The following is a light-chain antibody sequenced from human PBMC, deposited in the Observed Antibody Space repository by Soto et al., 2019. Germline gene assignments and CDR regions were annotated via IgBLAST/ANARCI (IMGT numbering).Light chain of an antibody. J-gene: IGLJ1*01. Sequence: QSALTQPPSSSGSPGQSVTISCTGTISDVGGYKYVSWYQQYPGKAPKLMIYAVNKRPSGVPDRFSGSKSGNTASLTVSGLQAEDEADYYCSSYAGSNHYVFGTGTKVTVL. CDR1: ISDVGGYKY. CDR2: AVN. CDR3: SSYAGSNHYV. V-gene: IGLV2-8*01.